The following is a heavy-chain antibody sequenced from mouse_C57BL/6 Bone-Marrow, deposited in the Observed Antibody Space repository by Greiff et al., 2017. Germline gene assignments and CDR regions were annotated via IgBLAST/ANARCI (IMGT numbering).Heavy chain of an antibody. CDR3: AREGNWDGLYAMDY. CDR1: GYTFTSYW. V-gene: IGHV1-64*01. CDR2: IHPNSGST. D-gene: IGHD4-1*01. Sequence: QVQLQQSGAELVKPGASVKLSCKASGYTFTSYWMHWVKQSTGQGLEWIGMIHPNSGSTNYNEKFKSKATLTVDKSSSTAYMQLSSLTSEDSAVYYCAREGNWDGLYAMDYWGQGTSVTVSS. J-gene: IGHJ4*01.